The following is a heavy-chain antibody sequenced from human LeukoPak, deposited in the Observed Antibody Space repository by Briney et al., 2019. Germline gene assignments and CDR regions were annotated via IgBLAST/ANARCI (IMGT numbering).Heavy chain of an antibody. J-gene: IGHJ4*02. Sequence: ASVKVSCKASGYTFTSYDINWVRQATGQGLEWMGWMNPNSGNTGYAQKFQGRVTMTRNTSISTAYMELSSLRSEDTAVYYCARGRSSGWTRVFDYWGQGTLVTVSP. CDR2: MNPNSGNT. CDR1: GYTFTSYD. V-gene: IGHV1-8*01. D-gene: IGHD6-19*01. CDR3: ARGRSSGWTRVFDY.